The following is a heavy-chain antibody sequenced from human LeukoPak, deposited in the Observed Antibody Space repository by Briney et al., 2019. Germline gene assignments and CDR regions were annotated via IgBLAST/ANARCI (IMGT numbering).Heavy chain of an antibody. D-gene: IGHD2-21*01. Sequence: PGESLRLSCAASGFTFSSYSMNWVRQAPGKGLEWVSYISSSSSTIYYADSVKGRFTISRDNAKNSLYLQMNSLRAEDTAVYYCARPVIADAFDIWGQGAMVTVSS. J-gene: IGHJ3*02. CDR1: GFTFSSYS. CDR2: ISSSSSTI. V-gene: IGHV3-48*01. CDR3: ARPVIADAFDI.